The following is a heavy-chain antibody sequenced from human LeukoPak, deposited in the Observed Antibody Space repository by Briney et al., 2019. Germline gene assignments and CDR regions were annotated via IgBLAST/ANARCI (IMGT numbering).Heavy chain of an antibody. CDR3: VRANCGGGTCYSDY. J-gene: IGHJ4*02. Sequence: SQTLSLTCTVSGGSISSGGYYWSWIRQHPGKGLEWIGYIYYSGSTYYNPSLKSRVIISVDTSKNQFSLKLSSVTAADTAVYYCVRANCGGGTCYSDYWGQGTLVTVSS. CDR1: GGSISSGGYY. D-gene: IGHD2-15*01. CDR2: IYYSGST. V-gene: IGHV4-31*03.